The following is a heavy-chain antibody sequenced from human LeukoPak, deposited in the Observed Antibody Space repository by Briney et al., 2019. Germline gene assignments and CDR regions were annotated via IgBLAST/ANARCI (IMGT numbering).Heavy chain of an antibody. Sequence: VASVKVSCKVSGYTLTELSMHWVRQAPGKGLEWMGGFDPEDGETIYAQKFQGRVTMTEDTSTDTAYMELSSLRSEDTAVYYCARDHPYSSGWYGRVEALDLWGQGTTVTVSS. J-gene: IGHJ3*01. CDR1: GYTLTELS. CDR2: FDPEDGET. D-gene: IGHD6-19*01. V-gene: IGHV1-24*01. CDR3: ARDHPYSSGWYGRVEALDL.